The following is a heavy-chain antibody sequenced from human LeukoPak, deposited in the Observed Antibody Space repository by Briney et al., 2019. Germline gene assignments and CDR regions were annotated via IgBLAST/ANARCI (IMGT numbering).Heavy chain of an antibody. CDR1: GVSISSSSYY. Sequence: PSETLSLTCTVSGVSISSSSYYWGWIRQPPGKGLEWIGNIYYSGSTYYNPSLKSRVTISVDTSKNQFSLKPSSVPAADTAVYYCAGAAADNWFDPWGQGTLVTVSS. J-gene: IGHJ5*02. CDR2: IYYSGST. CDR3: AGAAADNWFDP. V-gene: IGHV4-39*01. D-gene: IGHD6-13*01.